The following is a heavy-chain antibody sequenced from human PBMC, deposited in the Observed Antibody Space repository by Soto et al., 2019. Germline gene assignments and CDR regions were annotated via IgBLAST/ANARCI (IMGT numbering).Heavy chain of an antibody. D-gene: IGHD5-12*01. CDR2: IYHSGST. J-gene: IGHJ4*02. CDR3: AAGGGLPRYY. Sequence: QLQLQESGSGLVKPSQTLSLTCAVSGGSISSGGYSWSWIRQPPGKGLEWIGYIYHSGSTYYNPSLKSRVTLSVARSKNQCSLKLSSVTAADTAVYYCAAGGGLPRYYWGQGTLVTVSS. CDR1: GGSISSGGYS. V-gene: IGHV4-30-2*01.